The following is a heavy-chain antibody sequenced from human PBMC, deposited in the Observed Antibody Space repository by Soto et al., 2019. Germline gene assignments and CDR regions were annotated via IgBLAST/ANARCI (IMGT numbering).Heavy chain of an antibody. CDR3: AKAPSLYYYYYGMDV. CDR2: ISYDGSNK. Sequence: QVQLVESGGGVVQSGRSLRLSCAASGFTFSSYGMHWVRQAPGKGLEWVAVISYDGSNKYYADSVKGRFTISRDNSKNTLYLRMNSLRAEDTAVYYCAKAPSLYYYYYGMDVWGQGTTVTVSS. D-gene: IGHD6-6*01. J-gene: IGHJ6*02. V-gene: IGHV3-30*18. CDR1: GFTFSSYG.